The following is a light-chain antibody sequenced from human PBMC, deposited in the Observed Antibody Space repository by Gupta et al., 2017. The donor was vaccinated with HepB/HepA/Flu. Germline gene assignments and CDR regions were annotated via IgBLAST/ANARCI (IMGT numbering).Light chain of an antibody. J-gene: IGKJ2*03. Sequence: DIQMTQSPSSLSASVGDRVTITCRPSESIFSYLTWYQQKPGKAPKLLIYAASGLLSGVPSRFRGNGSGTHFTLTIIRLLPEDFATYYLEQWCSTRSFGYGIKLGMK. CDR3: EQWCSTRS. V-gene: IGKV1-39*01. CDR2: AAS. CDR1: ESIFSY.